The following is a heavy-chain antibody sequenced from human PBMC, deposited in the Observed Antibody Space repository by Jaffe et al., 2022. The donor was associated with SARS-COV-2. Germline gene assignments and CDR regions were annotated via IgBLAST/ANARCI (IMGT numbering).Heavy chain of an antibody. CDR3: ARLFSPGLDGMDV. Sequence: QVHLVQSGAEVRKPGASVKVSCKASGYTFTGYYIHWVRQAPGQGLEWMGWINPNSGGTNYAQRFQGRVTMTRDTSISTAYMELSRLRSDDTALYHCARLFSPGLDGMDVWGQGTTVAVSS. V-gene: IGHV1-2*02. CDR1: GYTFTGYY. CDR2: INPNSGGT. D-gene: IGHD3-10*01. J-gene: IGHJ6*02.